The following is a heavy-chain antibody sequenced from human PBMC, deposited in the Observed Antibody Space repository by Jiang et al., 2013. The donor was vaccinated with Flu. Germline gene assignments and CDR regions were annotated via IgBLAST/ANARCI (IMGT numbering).Heavy chain of an antibody. D-gene: IGHD6-19*01. CDR1: GGSISSSNYF. CDR2: IYYSGTT. Sequence: GSGLVKPSETLSLTCTVSGGSISSSNYFWGWIRQPPGRGLEWIGNIYYSGTTYYNPSLKSRATQSVDTSKNQFSLKLRSVTAADTGVYYCARRPRYSSGLFDFWGQGTTVTVSS. J-gene: IGHJ6*02. CDR3: ARRPRYSSGLFDF. V-gene: IGHV4-39*01.